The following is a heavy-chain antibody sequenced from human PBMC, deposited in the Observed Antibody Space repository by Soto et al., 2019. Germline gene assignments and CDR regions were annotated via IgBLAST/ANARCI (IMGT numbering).Heavy chain of an antibody. V-gene: IGHV5-10-1*01. CDR3: ARHFPFSSSDCHYRLDV. J-gene: IGHJ6*02. CDR2: IDPSYSYT. Sequence: GESLKISCRGFGYRSASHWISWVRQQPGKGLEWMGRIDPSYSYTDYSPSFQCHVTMSAENSTSTCYRQWSSLKASDSAMYYCARHFPFSSSDCHYRLDVWGRGTTVTVSS. D-gene: IGHD2-21*02. CDR1: GYRSASHW.